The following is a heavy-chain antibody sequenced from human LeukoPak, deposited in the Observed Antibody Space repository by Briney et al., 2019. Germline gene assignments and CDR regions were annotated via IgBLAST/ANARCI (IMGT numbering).Heavy chain of an antibody. CDR1: GGSISSYY. CDR2: VYSVGST. D-gene: IGHD1-26*01. J-gene: IGHJ4*02. V-gene: IGHV4-59*01. CDR3: ARGRSGSYYRFDN. Sequence: PSETLSLTCAVSGGSISSYYWSWIRQPPGKGLEWIGYVYSVGSTNYNPSLKSRVTISADTSKNQFSLNLNSVTAADTAVYYCARGRSGSYYRFDNWGQGTLVTVSS.